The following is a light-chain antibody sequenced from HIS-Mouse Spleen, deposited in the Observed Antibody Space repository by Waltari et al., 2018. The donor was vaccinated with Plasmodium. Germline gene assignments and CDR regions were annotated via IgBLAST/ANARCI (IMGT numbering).Light chain of an antibody. CDR2: KAS. Sequence: DIQMTQSPSTLSASVGDRVTITCRASQSISSWLAWYQQKPGKAPKLLIYKASSLESWVPSRCSGSGSGTEFTLTISSLQPDDFATYYCQQYNSYLFTFGPGTKVDIK. V-gene: IGKV1-5*03. CDR1: QSISSW. CDR3: QQYNSYLFT. J-gene: IGKJ3*01.